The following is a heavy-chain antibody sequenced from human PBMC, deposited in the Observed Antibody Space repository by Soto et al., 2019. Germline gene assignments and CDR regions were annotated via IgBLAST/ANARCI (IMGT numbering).Heavy chain of an antibody. CDR3: AKGGGTDWHWYFDL. Sequence: AGGSLRLSCAASGFSFSSDVMHWVRQPPGRGLEWVAVISSSSGTKFYSDSVKGRFTISRDNSRKTLYLQMDSLRVDDTAVYYCAKGGGTDWHWYFDLWGRGTLVTVSS. V-gene: IGHV3-30*18. J-gene: IGHJ2*01. CDR2: ISSSSGTK. CDR1: GFSFSSDV. D-gene: IGHD3-9*01.